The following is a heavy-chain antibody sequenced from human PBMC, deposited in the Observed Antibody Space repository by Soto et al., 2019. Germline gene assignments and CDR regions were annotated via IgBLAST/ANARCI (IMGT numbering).Heavy chain of an antibody. V-gene: IGHV5-51*01. CDR2: IYPGDSDT. CDR1: GYSFTSYW. D-gene: IGHD4-4*01. J-gene: IGHJ4*02. CDR3: ARHDGTTDDY. Sequence: PGESLKISCQASGYSFTSYWIGWVRQMPGKGLEWMGIIYPGDSDTRYSPSFQGQVTISADGSTSIAYLQWSSLKASDSAMYYCARHDGTTDDYWGQGTLVTVSS.